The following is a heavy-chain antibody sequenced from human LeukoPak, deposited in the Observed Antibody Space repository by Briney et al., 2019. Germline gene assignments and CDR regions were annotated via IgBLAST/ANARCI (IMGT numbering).Heavy chain of an antibody. Sequence: ETLSLTCTVSGGSISSSSYYWGWIRQPPGKGLEWVSVIYSGGSTYYADSVKGRFTISRDNSKNTLYLQMNSLRAEDTAVYYCARDYSSSWYDGMDVWGQGTTVTVSS. CDR3: ARDYSSSWYDGMDV. V-gene: IGHV3-66*01. CDR1: GGSISSSSYY. CDR2: IYSGGST. J-gene: IGHJ6*02. D-gene: IGHD6-13*01.